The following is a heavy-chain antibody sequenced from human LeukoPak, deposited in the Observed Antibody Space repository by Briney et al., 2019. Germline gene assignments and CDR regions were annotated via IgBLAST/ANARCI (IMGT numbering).Heavy chain of an antibody. D-gene: IGHD3-10*01. CDR2: FDPEDGET. Sequence: ASVKVSCKVSGYTLTELSMHWVRQVPGKGLEWMGGFDPEDGETIYAQRFLGRVTMTEDTSTDTAYMELSSLRSDDTAVYYCATLQQLWFGDLYRGGAFDIWGQGTLVTVSS. CDR3: ATLQQLWFGDLYRGGAFDI. CDR1: GYTLTELS. J-gene: IGHJ3*02. V-gene: IGHV1-24*01.